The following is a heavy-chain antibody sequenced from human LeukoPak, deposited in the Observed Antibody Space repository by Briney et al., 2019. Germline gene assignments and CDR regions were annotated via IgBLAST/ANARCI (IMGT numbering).Heavy chain of an antibody. V-gene: IGHV4-30-2*01. D-gene: IGHD4-11*01. Sequence: SQTLSPTCTVSGGSISGGGSCWSSIRQPPGKGLEWIGYIYHSGSNYNNPSLKRRVTISVDRSKNQFSLKLSSVTAADTAVYYCARSVQWSTVTMSDWFDPWGQGTLVTVSS. J-gene: IGHJ5*02. CDR1: GGSISGGGSC. CDR3: ARSVQWSTVTMSDWFDP. CDR2: IYHSGSN.